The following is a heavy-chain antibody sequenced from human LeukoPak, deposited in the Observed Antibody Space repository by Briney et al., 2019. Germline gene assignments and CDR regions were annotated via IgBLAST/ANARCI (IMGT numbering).Heavy chain of an antibody. D-gene: IGHD6-19*01. CDR2: IKQDGSVK. CDR1: GFMFRTYW. CDR3: ARDQLAVPGGDL. Sequence: SGGSLRLSCVGSGFMFRTYWMSWVPQAPGKGLEWVANIKQDGSVKNYGDSVRGRFTVSRDNSENSVYLQMNSLRGEDTAVYYCARDQLAVPGGDLWGQGTLVTVSS. J-gene: IGHJ5*02. V-gene: IGHV3-7*04.